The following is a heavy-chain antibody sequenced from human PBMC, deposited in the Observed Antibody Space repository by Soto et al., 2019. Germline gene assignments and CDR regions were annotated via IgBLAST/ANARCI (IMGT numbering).Heavy chain of an antibody. D-gene: IGHD1-7*01. J-gene: IGHJ6*02. CDR2: IKSKTDGGTT. Sequence: EVQLVESGGGLVKPGGSLRLSCAASGFTFSNAWMNWVRQAPGKGLEWVGRIKSKTDGGTTDYAAPVKGRFTISRDDSKNTLYLQMNSLKTEDTAVYYCTTDPASDITGTTIVANYYYYGMDVWGQGTTVTVSS. V-gene: IGHV3-15*07. CDR1: GFTFSNAW. CDR3: TTDPASDITGTTIVANYYYYGMDV.